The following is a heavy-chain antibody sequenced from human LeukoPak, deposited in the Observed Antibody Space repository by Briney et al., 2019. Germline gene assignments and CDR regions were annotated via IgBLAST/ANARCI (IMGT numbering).Heavy chain of an antibody. V-gene: IGHV3-9*01. D-gene: IGHD6-13*01. Sequence: TGGSLRLSCAASGFTFDDYVMHWVRQAPGKGLEWVSGISWNSGSIGYADSVKGRFTISRDNAKNSLYLQMNSLRAEDTALYHCAKDKLASPIAAAGNSLDYWGQGTLVTVSS. CDR3: AKDKLASPIAAAGNSLDY. CDR2: ISWNSGSI. J-gene: IGHJ4*02. CDR1: GFTFDDYV.